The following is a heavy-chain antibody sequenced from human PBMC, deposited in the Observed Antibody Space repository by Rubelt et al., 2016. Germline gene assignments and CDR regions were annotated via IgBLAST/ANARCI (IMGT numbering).Heavy chain of an antibody. J-gene: IGHJ4*02. Sequence: QVQLQESGPGLVKPSQTLSLTCTVSGGSISSGGYYWSWIRQHPGKGLEWIGYIYYSGSTYYNPSLKSRVTISVDTSKNQFSLKLSSVTAADTAVYYCARHSQSIIAARPEPFDYWGQGTLVTVSS. CDR3: ARHSQSIIAARPEPFDY. D-gene: IGHD6-6*01. CDR2: IYYSGST. CDR1: GGSISSGGYY. V-gene: IGHV4-31*03.